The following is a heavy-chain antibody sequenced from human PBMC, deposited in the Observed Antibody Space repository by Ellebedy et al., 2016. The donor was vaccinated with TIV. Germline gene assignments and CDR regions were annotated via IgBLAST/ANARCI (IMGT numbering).Heavy chain of an antibody. CDR1: GFPFSTAW. CDR3: ARGLMPDH. V-gene: IGHV3-7*03. J-gene: IGHJ5*02. CDR2: INKDGSGE. D-gene: IGHD2-2*01. Sequence: GESLKISCEASGFPFSTAWMTWVRQAPGKGLEWVANINKDGSGEYYLDSVKGRFTISRDNTKRSLFLQMNSLRAEDTALYYCARGLMPDHWGQGTLVTVSS.